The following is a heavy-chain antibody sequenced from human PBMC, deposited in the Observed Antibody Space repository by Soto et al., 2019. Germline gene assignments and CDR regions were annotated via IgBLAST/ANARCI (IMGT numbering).Heavy chain of an antibody. V-gene: IGHV3-23*01. J-gene: IGHJ4*02. CDR3: AKRTHSMYSGSVRTRFDY. D-gene: IGHD1-26*01. CDR1: GFTFSSYA. CDR2: ISGSGGST. Sequence: GGSLRLSCAASGFTFSSYAMSWVRQAPGKGLEWVSAISGSGGSTYYADSVKGRFTISRDNSKNTLYLQMNSLRAEDTAVYYCAKRTHSMYSGSVRTRFDYWGQGTLVTVSS.